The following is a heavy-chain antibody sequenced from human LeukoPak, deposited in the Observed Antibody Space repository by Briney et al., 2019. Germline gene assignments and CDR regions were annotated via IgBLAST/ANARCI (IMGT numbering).Heavy chain of an antibody. CDR2: ISSSSSYI. Sequence: GSLRLSCAASGFTFSSYSMNWVRQAPGKGLEWVSSISSSSSYIYYADSVKGRFTISRDNAKNSLYLQMNSLRAEDTAVYYCARDRSSGWYDWYIDLWGRGTLVTVSS. CDR1: GFTFSSYS. D-gene: IGHD6-19*01. J-gene: IGHJ2*01. V-gene: IGHV3-21*01. CDR3: ARDRSSGWYDWYIDL.